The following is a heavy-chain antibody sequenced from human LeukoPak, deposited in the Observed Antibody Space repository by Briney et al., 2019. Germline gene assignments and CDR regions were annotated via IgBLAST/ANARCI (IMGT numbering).Heavy chain of an antibody. D-gene: IGHD2-15*01. J-gene: IGHJ6*02. CDR1: GFTFSSYA. CDR2: ISGSGGST. CDR3: AKDLIRSSPLRYGMDV. Sequence: GGSLRLSCAASGFTFSSYAMSWVRQAPGKGLEWVSAISGSGGSTYYADSVKGRSTISRDNSKNTLYLQMNSLRAEDTAVYYCAKDLIRSSPLRYGMDVWGQGTTVTVSS. V-gene: IGHV3-23*01.